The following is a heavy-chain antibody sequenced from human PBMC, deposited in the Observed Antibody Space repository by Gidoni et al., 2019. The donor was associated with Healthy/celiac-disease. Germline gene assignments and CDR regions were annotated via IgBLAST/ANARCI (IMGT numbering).Heavy chain of an antibody. D-gene: IGHD3-3*01. V-gene: IGHV4-30-4*01. Sequence: QVQLQESGPGLVKPSQTLSLTCPVPGGSISSGDYYWSWIRQPPGKGLEWIGYIYYSGSTYYNPSLKSRVTISVDTSKNQFSLKLSSVTAADTAVYYCARGLRFLEWLFDYWGQGTLVTVSS. J-gene: IGHJ4*02. CDR2: IYYSGST. CDR3: ARGLRFLEWLFDY. CDR1: GGSISSGDYY.